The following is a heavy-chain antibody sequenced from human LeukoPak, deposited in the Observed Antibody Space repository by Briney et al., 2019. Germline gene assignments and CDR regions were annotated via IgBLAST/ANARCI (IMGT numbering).Heavy chain of an antibody. CDR3: ARDFRGGYDFWSGYYTPYYFDY. CDR2: IYDSGST. J-gene: IGHJ4*02. Sequence: SETLSLTCTVSGGSISSYYWSWIRQPPGKGLEWIGYIYDSGSTNYNPSLKSRVTISVDTSKNHFSLKLSSVTAADTAVYYCARDFRGGYDFWSGYYTPYYFDYWGQGTLVTVSP. CDR1: GGSISSYY. V-gene: IGHV4-59*12. D-gene: IGHD3-3*01.